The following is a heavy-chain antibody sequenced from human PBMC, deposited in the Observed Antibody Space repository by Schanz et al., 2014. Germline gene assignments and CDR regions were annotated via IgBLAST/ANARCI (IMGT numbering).Heavy chain of an antibody. V-gene: IGHV3-21*05. CDR1: GFTLSSYA. J-gene: IGHJ4*01. Sequence: VQLVESGGGVVQPGRSLRLSCAAYGFTLSSYAMHWVRQAPGKGLEWVSDISSGSSYANYADSVKGRFTISRDNSKNSLYLQMNSLRAEDTAVYYCAREQIMAAAGLVDYWGHGTLVTVSS. D-gene: IGHD6-13*01. CDR3: AREQIMAAAGLVDY. CDR2: ISSGSSYA.